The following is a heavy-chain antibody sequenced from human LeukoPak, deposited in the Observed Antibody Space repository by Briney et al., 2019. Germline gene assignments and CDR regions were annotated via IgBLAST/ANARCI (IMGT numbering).Heavy chain of an antibody. V-gene: IGHV3-9*01. CDR2: ISWNSGSI. Sequence: PGGSLRLSCAASGFTFDDYAMHWVRQAPGKGLEWVSGISWNSGSIGYADSVKGRFTISRDNAKNSLYLQMNSLRAEDTALYYCAKEGYGDNYFDYWGQGTLVTVSS. CDR1: GFTFDDYA. D-gene: IGHD4-17*01. J-gene: IGHJ4*02. CDR3: AKEGYGDNYFDY.